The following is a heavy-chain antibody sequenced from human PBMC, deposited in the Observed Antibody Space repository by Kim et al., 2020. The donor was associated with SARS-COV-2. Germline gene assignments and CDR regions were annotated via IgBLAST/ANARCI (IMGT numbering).Heavy chain of an antibody. CDR2: IIPIFGTA. D-gene: IGHD6-13*01. Sequence: SVKVSCKASGGTFSSYAISWVRQAPGQGLEWMGGIIPIFGTANYAQKFQGRVTITADKSTSTAYMELSSLRSEETAVYYCARVWQQPYYYYYGMDVWGQGTTVTVSS. CDR1: GGTFSSYA. J-gene: IGHJ6*01. V-gene: IGHV1-69*06. CDR3: ARVWQQPYYYYYGMDV.